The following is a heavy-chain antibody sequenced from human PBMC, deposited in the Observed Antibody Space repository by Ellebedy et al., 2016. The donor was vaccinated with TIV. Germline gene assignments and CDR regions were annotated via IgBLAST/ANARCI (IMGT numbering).Heavy chain of an antibody. V-gene: IGHV1-69*13. CDR2: NIPIFGTT. CDR1: NYTFTSYA. CDR3: ATVMDFGPGSSFDY. D-gene: IGHD3/OR15-3a*01. J-gene: IGHJ4*02. Sequence: SVKVSXKASNYTFTSYAISWVRQAPGHGLEWIGGNIPIFGTTDYAQKFQVRATITADESTSTLNIDRLRSEDTALYYCATVMDFGPGSSFDYWGPGTLVTVSS.